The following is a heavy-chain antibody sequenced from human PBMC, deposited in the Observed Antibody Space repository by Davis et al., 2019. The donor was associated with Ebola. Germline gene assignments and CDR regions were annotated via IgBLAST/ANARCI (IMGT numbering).Heavy chain of an antibody. CDR1: GFTFSSYW. CDR2: IKQGGDER. D-gene: IGHD1-26*01. V-gene: IGHV3-7*01. Sequence: PGGSLRLSCAASGFTFSSYWMSWVRQAPGKGLEWVANIKQGGDERYYVDSVKGRFIISRDDAKNSHYLQMNSLRAEDTAVYYCVRVYSGSYDPWGQGNLVTVSS. J-gene: IGHJ5*02. CDR3: VRVYSGSYDP.